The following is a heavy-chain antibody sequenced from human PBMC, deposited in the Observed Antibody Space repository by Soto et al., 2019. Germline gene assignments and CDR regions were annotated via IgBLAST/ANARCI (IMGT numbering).Heavy chain of an antibody. D-gene: IGHD1-1*01. CDR1: GYTFKNYG. J-gene: IGHJ4*02. CDR3: ARDRSTHDY. V-gene: IGHV1-18*01. Sequence: QVQLVQSGAELKKPGASVKVSCKASGYTFKNYGISWVRQAPGQGLEWMGWISAYNGNTDYAQRFQGRVTMTTDTSTSTAYMELRSLISDDTDVYYCARDRSTHDYWGQGTLVTVSS. CDR2: ISAYNGNT.